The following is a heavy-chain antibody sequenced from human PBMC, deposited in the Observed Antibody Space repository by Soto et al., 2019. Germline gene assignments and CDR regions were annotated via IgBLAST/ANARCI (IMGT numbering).Heavy chain of an antibody. V-gene: IGHV4-31*03. CDR2: ICYSGST. CDR1: GGSISSGGYY. D-gene: IGHD1-26*01. Sequence: PSETLSLTCTVSGGSISSGGYYWSWIRQHPGKGLEWIGYICYSGSTYYNPSLKSRVTISVDTSKNQFSLKLSSVTAADTAVYYCARLPAPDSAVDYWGQGTLVTVSS. J-gene: IGHJ4*02. CDR3: ARLPAPDSAVDY.